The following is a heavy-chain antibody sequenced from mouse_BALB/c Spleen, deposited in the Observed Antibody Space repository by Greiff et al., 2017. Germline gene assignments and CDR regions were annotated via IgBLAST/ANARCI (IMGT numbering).Heavy chain of an antibody. CDR2: ISYDGSN. CDR1: GYSITSGYY. CDR3: AREDHQLGHFAY. D-gene: IGHD4-1*02. V-gene: IGHV3-6*02. Sequence: DVQLQESGPGLVKPSQSLSLTCSVTGYSITSGYYWNWIRQFPGNKLEWMGYISYDGSNNYNPSLKNRISITRDTSKNQFFLKLNSVTTEDTATYYCAREDHQLGHFAYWGQGTLVTVSA. J-gene: IGHJ3*01.